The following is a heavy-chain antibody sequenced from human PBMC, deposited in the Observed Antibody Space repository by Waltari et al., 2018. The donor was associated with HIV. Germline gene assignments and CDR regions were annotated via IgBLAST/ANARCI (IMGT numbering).Heavy chain of an antibody. CDR3: ARGPLYDWFDP. CDR1: GLIFDDYG. J-gene: IGHJ5*02. Sequence: EVHLVESGGGLVQPGGSLRLSCAASGLIFDDYGMHWVRQAPGKGLEWISGISWDGGRIGYADSVRGRFTISRDNAKNFVYLQMNSLRGDDTAFYYCARGPLYDWFDPWGQGTLVTVSS. V-gene: IGHV3-9*01. D-gene: IGHD2-8*01. CDR2: ISWDGGRI.